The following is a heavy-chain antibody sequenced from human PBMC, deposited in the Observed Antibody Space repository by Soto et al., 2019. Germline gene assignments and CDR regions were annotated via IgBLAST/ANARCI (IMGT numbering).Heavy chain of an antibody. Sequence: QVQLVQSGAEVKKPGSSVKVSCKASGGTFSSYAISWVRQAPGQGLEWMGGIIPIFGTANYAQKFQGRVTVSADQSPSPAHQGPGSLRSEGPAVYYWARAGGGENWNDVGYWGQGTLVTVSS. CDR1: GGTFSSYA. CDR2: IIPIFGTA. CDR3: ARAGGGENWNDVGY. J-gene: IGHJ4*02. V-gene: IGHV1-69*01. D-gene: IGHD1-1*01.